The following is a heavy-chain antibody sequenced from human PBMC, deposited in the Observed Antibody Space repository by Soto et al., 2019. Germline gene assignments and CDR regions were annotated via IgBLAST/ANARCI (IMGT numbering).Heavy chain of an antibody. CDR3: ARGSSYSGSPSYFDY. Sequence: PSETMSLTCTVCGGSISSYYWSWIRQPTGKGLEWIGYIYYSGSTNYNPSVKSRVTISVDTSKNQFSLKLSSVTAADTAVYYCARGSSYSGSPSYFDYWGQGTLVTVSS. D-gene: IGHD1-26*01. J-gene: IGHJ4*02. CDR1: GGSISSYY. V-gene: IGHV4-59*01. CDR2: IYYSGST.